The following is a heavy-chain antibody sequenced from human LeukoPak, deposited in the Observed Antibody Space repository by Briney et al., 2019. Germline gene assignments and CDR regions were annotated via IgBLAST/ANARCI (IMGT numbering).Heavy chain of an antibody. V-gene: IGHV3-48*03. Sequence: GGSLRLSCAASGFTFSSYGMNWVRQAPGKGLEWVSYISSSGSTIYYADSVKGRFTISRDNAKNSLYLQMNSLRAEDTAVYYCAHLVGATIFWFDPWGQGTLVTVSS. J-gene: IGHJ5*02. CDR2: ISSSGSTI. CDR1: GFTFSSYG. D-gene: IGHD1-26*01. CDR3: AHLVGATIFWFDP.